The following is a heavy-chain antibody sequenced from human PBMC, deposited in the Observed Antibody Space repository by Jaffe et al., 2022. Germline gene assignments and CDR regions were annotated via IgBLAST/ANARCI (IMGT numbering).Heavy chain of an antibody. CDR3: ARNVVPAAIRFCYFDY. V-gene: IGHV3-48*01. Sequence: EVQLVESGGGLVQPGGSLRLSCAASGFTFSSYSMNWVRQAPGKGLEWVSYISSSSSTIYYADSVKGRFTISRDNAKNSLYLQMNSLRAEDTAVYYCARNVVPAAIRFCYFDYWGQGTLVTVSS. CDR1: GFTFSSYS. CDR2: ISSSSSTI. J-gene: IGHJ4*02. D-gene: IGHD2-2*01.